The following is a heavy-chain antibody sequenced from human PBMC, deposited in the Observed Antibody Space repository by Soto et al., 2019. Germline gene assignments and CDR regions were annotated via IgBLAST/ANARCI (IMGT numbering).Heavy chain of an antibody. V-gene: IGHV3-21*01. D-gene: IGHD3-22*01. CDR1: GFTFSSYS. J-gene: IGHJ4*02. Sequence: EVQLVESGGGLVKPGGSLRLSCAASGFTFSSYSMNWVRQAPGKGLEWVSSISSSSSYIYYADSVKGRFTISRDNAKNSLYLQMNSLRAEDTAVYYCARDSSADYYDSSGYYRVYFDYWGQGTLVTVSS. CDR3: ARDSSADYYDSSGYYRVYFDY. CDR2: ISSSSSYI.